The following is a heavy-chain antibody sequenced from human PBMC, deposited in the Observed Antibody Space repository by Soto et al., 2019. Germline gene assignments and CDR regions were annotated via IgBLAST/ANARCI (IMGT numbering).Heavy chain of an antibody. CDR1: GFTFSAYD. J-gene: IGHJ6*02. CDR3: ARAYSGRLPRRADYYFAMDV. D-gene: IGHD2-15*01. V-gene: IGHV3-13*05. Sequence: PGGSLRLSCAASGFTFSAYDMHWVRQTTGKGLEWVSAIGAADDPYYLGSVKGRFTISRENAKNSLYLQMNSLRAEDTAVYCCARAYSGRLPRRADYYFAMDVWGQGTTVTVS. CDR2: IGAADDP.